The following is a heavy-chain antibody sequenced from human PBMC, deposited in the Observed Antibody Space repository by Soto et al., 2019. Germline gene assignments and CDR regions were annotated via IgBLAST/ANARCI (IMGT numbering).Heavy chain of an antibody. CDR2: IYYSGST. CDR1: CGSSRSGSYY. Sequence: SETLSLTWTVSCGSSRSGSYYCSWIRQPPGKGLEWIGYIYYSGSTYYNPSLKSRVTISVDTSKNQFSLKLSSVTAADTAVYYCARDRPFSRELDIWGQGTMVTVSS. V-gene: IGHV4-31*02. CDR3: ARDRPFSRELDI. D-gene: IGHD1-1*01. J-gene: IGHJ3*02.